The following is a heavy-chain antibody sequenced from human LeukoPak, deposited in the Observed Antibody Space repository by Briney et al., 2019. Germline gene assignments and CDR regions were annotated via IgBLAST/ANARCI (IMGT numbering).Heavy chain of an antibody. CDR2: IYYSGST. J-gene: IGHJ4*02. Sequence: ASQTLSLTCTVSGGSISSGDYYWSWIRQPPGKGLEWIGYIYYSGSTYYNPSLKSRVTISVDTSKNQFSLKLSSVTAADTAVYCCSRGFGEFVFDYWGQGTLVTVSS. CDR3: SRGFGEFVFDY. CDR1: GGSISSGDYY. V-gene: IGHV4-30-4*01. D-gene: IGHD3-10*01.